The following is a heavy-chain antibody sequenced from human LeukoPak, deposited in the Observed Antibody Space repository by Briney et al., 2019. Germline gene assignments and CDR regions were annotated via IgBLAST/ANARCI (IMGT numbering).Heavy chain of an antibody. D-gene: IGHD3-10*01. CDR3: ARDREYYYGSGSSDY. J-gene: IGHJ4*02. V-gene: IGHV1-18*01. CDR2: ISAYNGNT. Sequence: ASVKVSCKASGYTLTSYGISWVRQAPGQGLEWMGWISAYNGNTNYAQKLQGRVTMTTDTSTSTAYMELRSLRSDDTAVYYCARDREYYYGSGSSDYWGQGTLVTVSS. CDR1: GYTLTSYG.